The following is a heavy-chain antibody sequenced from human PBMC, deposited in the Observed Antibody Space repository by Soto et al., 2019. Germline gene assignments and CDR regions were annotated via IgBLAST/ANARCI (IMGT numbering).Heavy chain of an antibody. V-gene: IGHV1-2*02. J-gene: IGHJ3*02. CDR2: INPNSGGT. CDR1: GYTFTGYY. D-gene: IGHD3-3*01. CDR3: ARPRERITIFGVVTGSAFDI. Sequence: ASVKVSCKASGYTFTGYYMHWVRQAPGQGLEWMGWINPNSGGTNYAQKFQGRVTMTRDTSISTAYMELSRLRSDDTAVYYCARPRERITIFGVVTGSAFDIWGQGTMVTV.